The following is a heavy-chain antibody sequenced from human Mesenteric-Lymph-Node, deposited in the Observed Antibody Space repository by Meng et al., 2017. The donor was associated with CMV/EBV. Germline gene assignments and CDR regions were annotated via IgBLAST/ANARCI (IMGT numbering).Heavy chain of an antibody. D-gene: IGHD5-18*01. J-gene: IGHJ4*02. CDR2: IKPDSGGT. V-gene: IGHV1-2*02. Sequence: CTASGYTFTGYFIHWVRQAPGQGFEWLGWIKPDSGGTHYAQKFQHRVTMTRDTSINTAYMELSTLRSDDTAVYHCARDGDTGYFDHWGQGTLVTVSS. CDR3: ARDGDTGYFDH. CDR1: GYTFTGYF.